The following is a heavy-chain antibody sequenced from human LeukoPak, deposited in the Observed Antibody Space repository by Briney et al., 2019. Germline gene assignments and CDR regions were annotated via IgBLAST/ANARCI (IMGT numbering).Heavy chain of an antibody. V-gene: IGHV4-59*01. CDR2: IYYSGST. J-gene: IGHJ4*02. CDR1: GGSISSYY. CDR3: ARIGGKSYCFRR. D-gene: IGHD5-18*01. Sequence: SETLSLTCTVSGGSISSYYWSWIRQPPGKGLEWIGYIYYSGSTNYNPSLKSRVTISVDTSKNQFSLKLSSVTAADTAVYYCARIGGKSYCFRRRGQGTLVTVSS.